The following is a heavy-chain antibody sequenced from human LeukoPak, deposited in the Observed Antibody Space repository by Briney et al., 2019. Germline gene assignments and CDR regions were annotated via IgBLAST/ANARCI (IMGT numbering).Heavy chain of an antibody. CDR3: IRDFRGLNNRNDQLDY. CDR2: ISAYNGAR. Sequence: ASVNVSCKASGYHFISYGIHWVRQAPGQGLEWVGWISAYNGAREVAQNLRGRVTVTTDTSTSTAYMELRSLGSGDTAVYYCIRDFRGLNNRNDQLDYWGQGTLVTVSS. V-gene: IGHV1-18*01. CDR1: GYHFISYG. D-gene: IGHD1-1*01. J-gene: IGHJ4*02.